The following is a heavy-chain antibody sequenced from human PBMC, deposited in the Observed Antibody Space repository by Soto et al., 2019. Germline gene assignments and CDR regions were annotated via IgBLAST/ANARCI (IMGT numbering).Heavy chain of an antibody. CDR2: IVPIIDTS. J-gene: IGHJ4*02. Sequence: QVQLVQSGAEVRQPASSVKVSCKTSGGTFSSYAISWVRQAPGQGLEWMGGIVPIIDTSTYAQKFQGRVTISADESKRTAYMELRSLRSDDKAIYYCVRVVAIPGYPDNWGQGTLVTVSS. V-gene: IGHV1-69*12. CDR1: GGTFSSYA. D-gene: IGHD5-12*01. CDR3: VRVVAIPGYPDN.